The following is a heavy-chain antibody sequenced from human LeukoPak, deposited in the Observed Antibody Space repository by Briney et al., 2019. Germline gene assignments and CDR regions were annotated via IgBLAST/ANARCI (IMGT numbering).Heavy chain of an antibody. CDR2: IWYDASGQ. CDR3: ARDSLYDDNGYYHYFDY. D-gene: IGHD3-22*01. J-gene: IGHJ4*02. V-gene: IGHV3-33*01. Sequence: GGSLRLSCAASGFSFSTYGMHWVRQAPGKGLEWVAMIWYDASGQHYADSVKGRFTISRDTSNNTLYLQMNSLRAEDTAVYFCARDSLYDDNGYYHYFDYWGQGTLVTVSS. CDR1: GFSFSTYG.